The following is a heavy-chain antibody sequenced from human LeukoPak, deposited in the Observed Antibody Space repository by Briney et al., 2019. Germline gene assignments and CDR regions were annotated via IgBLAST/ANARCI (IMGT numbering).Heavy chain of an antibody. CDR3: ATLNPPLDVLLRFGDPRPFDY. D-gene: IGHD3-10*01. V-gene: IGHV1-24*01. CDR1: GYTLTELS. J-gene: IGHJ4*02. CDR2: FDPEDGET. Sequence: ASVKVSCKVSGYTLTELSMHWVRQAPGKGLEWMGGFDPEDGETIYAQKFQGRVTMTEDTSTDTAYMELSSLRSEDTAVYYCATLNPPLDVLLRFGDPRPFDYWGQGTLVTVSS.